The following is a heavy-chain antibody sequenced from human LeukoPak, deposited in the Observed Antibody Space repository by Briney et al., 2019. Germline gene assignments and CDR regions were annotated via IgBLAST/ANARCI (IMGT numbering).Heavy chain of an antibody. Sequence: GESLKISCKGSGYSFTSYWIGWVRQMPGKGLEWMGIIYPGDSDTRYSPSFQGQVTISADKSISTAYLQWSSLKAPDTARYYCARLYGSGSYYLYYYYYMDVWGKGTTVTVSS. D-gene: IGHD3-10*01. CDR3: ARLYGSGSYYLYYYYYMDV. CDR2: IYPGDSDT. J-gene: IGHJ6*03. CDR1: GYSFTSYW. V-gene: IGHV5-51*01.